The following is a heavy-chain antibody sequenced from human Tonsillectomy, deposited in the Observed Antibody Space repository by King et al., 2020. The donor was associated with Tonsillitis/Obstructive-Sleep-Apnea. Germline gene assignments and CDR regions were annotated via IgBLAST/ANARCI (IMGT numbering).Heavy chain of an antibody. V-gene: IGHV3-30*04. CDR3: AREIHPCDTFSRGYCMVV. Sequence: VQLVESGGGVVQPGRSLRLSCAASGFTFSTYAMHWVRQDPGKELEWVAIMSYDGCDKFYADSVKGRFTISRDNSKNTLYLQMNSLRADDTAVYYCAREIHPCDTFSRGYCMVVWGKETSVTV. J-gene: IGHJ6*03. CDR1: GFTFSTYA. CDR2: MSYDGCDK. D-gene: IGHD2-2*02.